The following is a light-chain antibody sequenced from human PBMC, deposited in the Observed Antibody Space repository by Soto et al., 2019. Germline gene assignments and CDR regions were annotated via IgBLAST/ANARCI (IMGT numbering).Light chain of an antibody. Sequence: QSVLTQPPSAAGAPGQSVTISCTGNGRDIGNYNYVSWYQHHPGKAPKLIIYEVTERPSGVPDRFSGSKSGNTASLTVSGLQAEDEADYYCSSYGGRNNIVFGTGTKVTVL. CDR2: EVT. V-gene: IGLV2-8*01. CDR1: GRDIGNYNY. CDR3: SSYGGRNNIV. J-gene: IGLJ1*01.